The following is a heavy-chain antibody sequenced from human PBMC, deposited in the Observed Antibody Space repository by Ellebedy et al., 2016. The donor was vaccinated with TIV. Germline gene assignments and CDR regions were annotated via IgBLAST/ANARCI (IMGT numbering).Heavy chain of an antibody. Sequence: AASVKVSCKASGYKFINYGYTWVRQAPGQGLEWVGYIGSHNGNSNYGKNFEGRVTMTTDRPTATVFMELGSLRSDDTAMYYCARTRYSSSWPDFWGQGTLVTVSS. D-gene: IGHD5-18*01. V-gene: IGHV1-18*04. J-gene: IGHJ4*02. CDR2: IGSHNGNS. CDR1: GYKFINYG. CDR3: ARTRYSSSWPDF.